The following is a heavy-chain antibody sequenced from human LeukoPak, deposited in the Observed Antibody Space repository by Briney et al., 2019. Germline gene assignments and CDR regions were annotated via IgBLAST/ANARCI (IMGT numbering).Heavy chain of an antibody. J-gene: IGHJ5*02. CDR2: INPNSGGT. CDR1: GYTFTGYY. CDR3: ARVAHYDYVWGSYRPYNWFDP. D-gene: IGHD3-16*02. Sequence: ASVKVSCKASGYTFTGYYMHWVRQAPGQGLEWMGWINPNSGGTNYAQKFQGRVTMTRDTSIGTAYMEPSRLRSDDTAVYYCARVAHYDYVWGSYRPYNWFDPWGQGTLVTVSS. V-gene: IGHV1-2*02.